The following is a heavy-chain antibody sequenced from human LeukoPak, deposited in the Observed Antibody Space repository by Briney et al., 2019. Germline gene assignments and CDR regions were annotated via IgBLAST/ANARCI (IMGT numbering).Heavy chain of an antibody. CDR2: IYPGDSDT. D-gene: IGHD3-10*01. J-gene: IGHJ4*02. CDR1: GYSFTSYW. V-gene: IGHV5-51*01. CDR3: ASGSYPFDY. Sequence: GESLKISCKGFGYSFTSYWIAWVRQMPGKGLEWMGVIYPGDSDTTYSPAFQGQVTISADKSISTAYLQWSSLKASDTAMYYCASGSYPFDYWGQGTLVTVSS.